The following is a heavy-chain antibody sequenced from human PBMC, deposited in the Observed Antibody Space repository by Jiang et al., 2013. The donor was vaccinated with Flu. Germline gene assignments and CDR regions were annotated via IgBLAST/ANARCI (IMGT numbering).Heavy chain of an antibody. V-gene: IGHV4-38-2*02. CDR2: IYHSGST. Sequence: SISSGYYWGWIRQPPGKGLEWIGSIYHSGSTYYNPSLKSRVTISVDTSKNQFSLKLSSVTAADTAVYYCARVDYGGNSDDYWGQGTLVTVSS. D-gene: IGHD4-23*01. J-gene: IGHJ4*02. CDR3: ARVDYGGNSDDY. CDR1: SISSGYY.